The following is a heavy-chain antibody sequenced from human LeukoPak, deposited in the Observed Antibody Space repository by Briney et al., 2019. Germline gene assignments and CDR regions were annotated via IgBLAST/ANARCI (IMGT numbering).Heavy chain of an antibody. CDR3: ARNKEGKSLDY. CDR1: GYTFTDYY. V-gene: IGHV1-2*02. Sequence: ASVKVACKASGYTFTDYYIHWVRQAPGQGLEWMAWMNPNSGGTSYAQKFQGRVTMTRDTSISTAYMELSRLRFDDTAVYYCARNKEGKSLDYWGQGTLVTVSS. J-gene: IGHJ4*02. CDR2: MNPNSGGT.